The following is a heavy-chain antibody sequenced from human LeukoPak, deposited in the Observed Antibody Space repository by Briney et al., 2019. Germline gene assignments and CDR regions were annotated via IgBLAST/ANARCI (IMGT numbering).Heavy chain of an antibody. V-gene: IGHV4-30-2*01. J-gene: IGHJ4*02. D-gene: IGHD6-13*01. CDR1: GGSISSGGYY. CDR3: ARGGGAGRQQLVDYMPPYYFDY. CDR2: IYHSGST. Sequence: SETLSLTCTVSGGSISSGGYYWSWIRQPPGKGLEWIGYIYHSGSTYYNPSLKSRVTISVDRSKNQFSLKLSSVTAADTAVYYCARGGGAGRQQLVDYMPPYYFDYWGQGTLVTVSS.